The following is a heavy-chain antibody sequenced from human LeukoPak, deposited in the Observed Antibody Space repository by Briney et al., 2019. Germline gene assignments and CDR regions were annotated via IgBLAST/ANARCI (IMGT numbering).Heavy chain of an antibody. CDR2: ISDSGSTTI. Sequence: GGSLRLSCAASGFSFSDYYMSWIRQAPGKGLEWVSYISDSGSTTIYYADSVKGRFTISRDNAKNSLYLQMNSLRAEDTAVYYCARLGYGSIDYWGQETLVTVSS. D-gene: IGHD4-23*01. J-gene: IGHJ4*02. CDR3: ARLGYGSIDY. V-gene: IGHV3-11*04. CDR1: GFSFSDYY.